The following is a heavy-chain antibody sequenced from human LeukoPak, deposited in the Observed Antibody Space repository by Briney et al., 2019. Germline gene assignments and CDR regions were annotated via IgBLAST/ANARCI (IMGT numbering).Heavy chain of an antibody. CDR3: ARVGGYYYFDD. V-gene: IGHV3-74*01. D-gene: IGHD2-15*01. CDR1: GFTFSSYW. CDR2: INSDGSST. Sequence: GGSLRLSCAASGFTFSSYWMHWVRQAPGKGLVWVSRINSDGSSTSYADSVKGRFTISRDNAKNTLYLQMNSLRAEDTAVYYCARVGGYYYFDDWGQGTLVTVSS. J-gene: IGHJ4*02.